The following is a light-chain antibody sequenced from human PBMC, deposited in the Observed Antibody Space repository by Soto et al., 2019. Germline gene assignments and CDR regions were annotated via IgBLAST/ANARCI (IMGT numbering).Light chain of an antibody. J-gene: IGLJ2*01. Sequence: QSVLTQSPSASASLGASVKLTCTLSSDYSTYAVAWHQQQPEKGPRYLMRLNGDGIHSKGDGIPDRFSGSSSGAERYLTISSLQSEDEADYYCQTWGTGIRVVFGGGTKLTVL. V-gene: IGLV4-69*01. CDR2: LNGDGIH. CDR3: QTWGTGIRVV. CDR1: SDYSTYA.